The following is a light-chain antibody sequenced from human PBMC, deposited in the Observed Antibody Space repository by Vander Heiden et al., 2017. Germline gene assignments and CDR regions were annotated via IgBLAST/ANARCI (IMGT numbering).Light chain of an antibody. CDR1: SSNIGKNY. CDR3: GTWDSSLSVSVV. V-gene: IGLV1-51*01. Sequence: QSVLTQPPSVSAAPGQKVTIPCSGSSSNIGKNYVSWYQQLPGTAPKLLIYDNTKRPTGIPDRFSGSKSGTSATLGITGLLPGDEAEYYCGTWDSSLSVSVVFGGGTKLTVL. J-gene: IGLJ2*01. CDR2: DNT.